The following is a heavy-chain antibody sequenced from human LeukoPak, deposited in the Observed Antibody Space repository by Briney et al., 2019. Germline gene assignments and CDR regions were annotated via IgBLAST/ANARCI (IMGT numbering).Heavy chain of an antibody. D-gene: IGHD6-13*01. CDR3: AKGYDSSSWFSPLDY. CDR1: GGSVSSGSYY. CDR2: IYYSGST. V-gene: IGHV4-61*01. Sequence: SETLSLTCTVSGGSVSSGSYYWSWIRQPPGKGLEWIGYIYYSGSTNYNPSLKSRVTISVDTSKNQFSLKLSSVTAADTAVYYCAKGYDSSSWFSPLDYWGQGTLVTVSS. J-gene: IGHJ4*02.